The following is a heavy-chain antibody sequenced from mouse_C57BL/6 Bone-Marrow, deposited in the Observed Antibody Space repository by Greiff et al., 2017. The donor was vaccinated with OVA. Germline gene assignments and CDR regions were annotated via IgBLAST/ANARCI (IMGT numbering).Heavy chain of an antibody. CDR3: AGTAQVTGYFDY. Sequence: VQVVESGPELVKPGASVKISCKASGYAFSSYWMNWVKQRPGKGLEWIGRIYPGDGDTNYNGKFKGKATLTADKSSSTAYMQLSSLTSEDSAVYFCAGTAQVTGYFDYWGQGTTLTVSS. V-gene: IGHV1-82*01. CDR1: GYAFSSYW. CDR2: IYPGDGDT. D-gene: IGHD3-2*02. J-gene: IGHJ2*01.